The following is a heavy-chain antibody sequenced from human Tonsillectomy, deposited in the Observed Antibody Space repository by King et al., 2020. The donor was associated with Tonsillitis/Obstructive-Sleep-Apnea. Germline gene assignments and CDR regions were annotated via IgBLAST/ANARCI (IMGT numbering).Heavy chain of an antibody. CDR1: GGSFSGYY. Sequence: VQLQQWGAGLLKPSETLSLTCAVYGGSFSGYYWSWIRKPPGKGLEGIGEINHSGSTNYNPSLKSRVTISVDTSKNQFSLKLSSVTAADTAVYYCARVPYYDFWSGYYKGLGFDYWGQGTLVTVSS. J-gene: IGHJ4*02. V-gene: IGHV4-34*01. CDR3: ARVPYYDFWSGYYKGLGFDY. D-gene: IGHD3-3*01. CDR2: INHSGST.